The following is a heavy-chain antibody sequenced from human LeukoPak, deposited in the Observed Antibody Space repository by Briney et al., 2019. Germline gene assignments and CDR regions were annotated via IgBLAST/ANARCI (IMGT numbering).Heavy chain of an antibody. Sequence: GGSLRLSCATSGFTFSDHALHWVRQAPGKGLEWVANIKQDGSEKYYLDSVKGRFTISRDNAKNLLYLQMNSLRPEDTAVYYCSFSLNYWGQGTLVTVSS. CDR3: SFSLNY. CDR2: IKQDGSEK. V-gene: IGHV3-7*01. J-gene: IGHJ4*01. CDR1: GFTFSDHA.